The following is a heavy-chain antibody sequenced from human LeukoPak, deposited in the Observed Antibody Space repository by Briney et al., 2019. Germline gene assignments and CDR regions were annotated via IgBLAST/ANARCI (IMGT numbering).Heavy chain of an antibody. Sequence: KASETLSLTCTVSGGSISSYHWSWIRQPPGKGLECIGYIYSSGSTNYNPSLKSRVTISVDTSKNQFSLKLSSVTAADTAVYYCARARNYYDSSGFYYEGDAFDIWGQGTMVTVSS. CDR2: IYSSGST. CDR1: GGSISSYH. J-gene: IGHJ3*02. V-gene: IGHV4-59*01. D-gene: IGHD3-22*01. CDR3: ARARNYYDSSGFYYEGDAFDI.